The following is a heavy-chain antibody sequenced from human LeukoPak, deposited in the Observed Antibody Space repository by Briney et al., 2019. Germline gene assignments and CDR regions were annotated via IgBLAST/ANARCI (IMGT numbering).Heavy chain of an antibody. CDR3: ARGYDSSGYWDLVY. CDR2: IIPIFGTA. V-gene: IGHV1-69*13. D-gene: IGHD3-22*01. J-gene: IGHJ4*02. Sequence: SVKVSCKASGGTFSSYAISWVRQAPGHGLEWMGGIIPIFGTANYAQKFQGRVTITADESTSTAYMELSSLRSEDTAVYYCARGYDSSGYWDLVYWGQGTLVTVSS. CDR1: GGTFSSYA.